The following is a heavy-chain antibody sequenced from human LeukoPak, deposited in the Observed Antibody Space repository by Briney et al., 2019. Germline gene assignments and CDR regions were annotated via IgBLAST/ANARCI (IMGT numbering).Heavy chain of an antibody. J-gene: IGHJ4*02. Sequence: ASVKVSCKASGYTFTSYGISWVRQAPGQGLEWMGWIRAYNGNTNYAQKIQGRVTMTTDTSTSTAHMELRSLRSDDTAVYYCARETYYYDSGDYWGQGTLVTVSS. CDR2: IRAYNGNT. CDR3: ARETYYYDSGDY. D-gene: IGHD3-22*01. CDR1: GYTFTSYG. V-gene: IGHV1-18*01.